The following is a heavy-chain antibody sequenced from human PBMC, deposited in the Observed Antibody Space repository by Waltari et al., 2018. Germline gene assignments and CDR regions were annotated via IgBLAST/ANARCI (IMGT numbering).Heavy chain of an antibody. CDR1: ELTLSSYA. J-gene: IGHJ6*02. Sequence: QVQLVESGGGVVQPGRSLRLSCAAPELTLSSYAMHWVRQAPGKGLEWLAVISYNGRNTYYVDSVKGRFTISRDNSKKTLYLQMNSLRAEDTAVYYCARDYCDRTNCHGMDVWGQGTTVTVSS. CDR3: ARDYCDRTNCHGMDV. CDR2: ISYNGRNT. D-gene: IGHD3-22*01. V-gene: IGHV3-30*04.